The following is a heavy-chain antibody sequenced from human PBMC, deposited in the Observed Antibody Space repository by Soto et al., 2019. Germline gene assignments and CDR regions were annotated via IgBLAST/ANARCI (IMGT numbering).Heavy chain of an antibody. Sequence: QVQLQQWGAGLLKPSETLSLTCAVYGGSFSDYSWTWIRQPPGKALEWIGQINHSGSANYNPSLRSRVTTSVGTPSNQFSLELTSVTAADTAVYYCARGLFSGDAYSGGWYYFDYWGQGTLVTVSS. D-gene: IGHD3-10*01. J-gene: IGHJ4*02. CDR2: INHSGSA. CDR1: GGSFSDYS. V-gene: IGHV4-34*01. CDR3: ARGLFSGDAYSGGWYYFDY.